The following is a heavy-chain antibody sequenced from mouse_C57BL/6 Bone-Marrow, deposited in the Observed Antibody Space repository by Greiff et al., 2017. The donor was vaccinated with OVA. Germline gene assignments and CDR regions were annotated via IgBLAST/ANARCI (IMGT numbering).Heavy chain of an antibody. CDR1: GFTFTDYY. J-gene: IGHJ4*01. Sequence: EVQRVESGGGLVQPGGSLSLSCAASGFTFTDYYMSWVRQPPGQALEWLGFIRNKANGYTTDYSASVKGRFTISRDNTQSILYLQMNALRAEDSATYYCARYRGHYYAMDYWGQGTSVTVSS. CDR3: ARYRGHYYAMDY. V-gene: IGHV7-3*01. CDR2: IRNKANGYTT.